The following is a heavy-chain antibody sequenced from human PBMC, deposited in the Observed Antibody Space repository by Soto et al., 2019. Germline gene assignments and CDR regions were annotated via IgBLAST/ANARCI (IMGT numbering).Heavy chain of an antibody. V-gene: IGHV3-23*01. CDR2: ISGSGGST. D-gene: IGHD6-13*01. CDR3: AKPLVH. Sequence: GGSLRLSCAASGFTSTEAWMGWVRQAPGKGLEWVSAISGSGGSTYYADSVKGRFTISRDNSKNTLYLQMNSLRAEDTAVYYCAKPLVHWGQGTLVTVSS. CDR1: GFTSTEAW. J-gene: IGHJ4*02.